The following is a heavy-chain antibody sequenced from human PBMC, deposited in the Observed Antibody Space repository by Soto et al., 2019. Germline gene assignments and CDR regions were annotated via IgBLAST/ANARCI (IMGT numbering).Heavy chain of an antibody. CDR1: GGSISSRGYY. CDR3: ATSNWLDP. V-gene: IGHV4-39*01. J-gene: IGHJ5*02. Sequence: QLQLQESGPGLVKPSETLSLTCTVSGGSISSRGYYWGWIRQPPGKGLEWIGTIYYSGSTYYDPSLKSRVTISVDTSKNQFSLKLSSVTAADTAVYYCATSNWLDPWGQGTRVTVSS. CDR2: IYYSGST.